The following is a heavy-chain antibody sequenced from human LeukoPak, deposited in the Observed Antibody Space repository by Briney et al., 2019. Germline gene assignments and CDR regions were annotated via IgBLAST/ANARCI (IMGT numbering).Heavy chain of an antibody. D-gene: IGHD6-13*01. CDR2: ISYDGSNK. Sequence: PGGSLRLSCAASGFTFSSYGMHWVRQAPGKGLEWVGVISYDGSNKYYADSVKRRFTISRDNSKNTLYLQMTSLRAEDTAVYYCAKDRIAAAGTGYDYWGQGNLVTMSS. V-gene: IGHV3-30*18. CDR1: GFTFSSYG. J-gene: IGHJ4*02. CDR3: AKDRIAAAGTGYDY.